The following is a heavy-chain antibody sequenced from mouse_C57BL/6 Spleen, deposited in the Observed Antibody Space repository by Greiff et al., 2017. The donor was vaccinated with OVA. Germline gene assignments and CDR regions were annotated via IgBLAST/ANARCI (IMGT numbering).Heavy chain of an antibody. CDR3: ARGLYYYGSVQNFDY. V-gene: IGHV1-69*01. J-gene: IGHJ2*01. Sequence: QVQLQQPGAELVMPGASVKLSCKASGYTFTSYWMHWVKQRPGQGLEWIGEIDPSDSYTNYNQKFKGKSTLTVDKSSSTAYMQLSSLTSEDSAVYYCARGLYYYGSVQNFDYWGQGTTLTVSS. CDR1: GYTFTSYW. D-gene: IGHD1-1*01. CDR2: IDPSDSYT.